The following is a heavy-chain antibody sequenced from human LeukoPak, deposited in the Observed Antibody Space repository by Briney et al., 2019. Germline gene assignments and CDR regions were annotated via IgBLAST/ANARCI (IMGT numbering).Heavy chain of an antibody. CDR2: INPSGGSA. D-gene: IGHD1-26*01. CDR1: GYTFTNYY. Sequence: ASVKVSCKASGYTFTNYYIHWVRQAPGQGLEWMGVINPSGGSASYAQKFQGRVTMTEDTSTDTAYMELSSLRSEDTAVYYCATDYSGSYLVFDYWGQGTLVTVSS. V-gene: IGHV1-46*01. CDR3: ATDYSGSYLVFDY. J-gene: IGHJ4*02.